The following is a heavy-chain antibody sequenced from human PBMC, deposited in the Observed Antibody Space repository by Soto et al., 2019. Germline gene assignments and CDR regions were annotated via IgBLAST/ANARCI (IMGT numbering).Heavy chain of an antibody. CDR1: GYTFTSYD. CDR3: ARERTGTTSMDV. V-gene: IGHV1-8*01. J-gene: IGHJ6*02. CDR2: MNPNSGNT. Sequence: QVQLVQSGAEVKKPGASVKVSCKASGYTFTSYDINWVRQATGQGLEWMGWMNPNSGNTGYAQKFRGRVTMTRNTSIRTAYMQLSSLRSEDTAVYYCARERTGTTSMDVWGQGPRVTFSS. D-gene: IGHD1-1*01.